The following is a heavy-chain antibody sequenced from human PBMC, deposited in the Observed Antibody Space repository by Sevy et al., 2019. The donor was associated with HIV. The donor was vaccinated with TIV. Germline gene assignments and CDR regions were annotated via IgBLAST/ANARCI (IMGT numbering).Heavy chain of an antibody. V-gene: IGHV3-30-3*01. Sequence: GGSLRLSCAASGFTFSSYAMHWVRHAPGKGLEWVAVISYDGSNKYYADSVKGRFTISRDNSKNTLYLQMNSLRSEDTAVYYCARGINYVFFGALYHWGQGTLVTVSS. CDR3: ARGINYVFFGALYH. CDR2: ISYDGSNK. CDR1: GFTFSSYA. D-gene: IGHD3-10*01. J-gene: IGHJ4*02.